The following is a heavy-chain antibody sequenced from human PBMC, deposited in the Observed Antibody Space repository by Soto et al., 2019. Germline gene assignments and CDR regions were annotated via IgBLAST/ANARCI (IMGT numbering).Heavy chain of an antibody. J-gene: IGHJ6*02. Sequence: SVKVSCKASGGTFSSYAISWVRQAPGQGLEWMGGIIPIFGTANYAQKFQGRVTITADESTSTAYMELSSLRSEDTAVYYCARTLAAVAGNYYYGMDVWGQGTTVTVS. CDR1: GGTFSSYA. D-gene: IGHD6-19*01. V-gene: IGHV1-69*13. CDR2: IIPIFGTA. CDR3: ARTLAAVAGNYYYGMDV.